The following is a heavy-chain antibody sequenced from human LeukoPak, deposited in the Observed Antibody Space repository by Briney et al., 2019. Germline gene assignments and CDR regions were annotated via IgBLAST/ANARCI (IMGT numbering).Heavy chain of an antibody. CDR1: GYTFINYG. D-gene: IGHD3-10*01. V-gene: IGHV1-18*01. CDR3: AREYGSGSYTGIDY. Sequence: ASVTVSCKASGYTFINYGITWVRQAPGQGLEWMGWISAYNSAYNSNTHYAQKLQGIVTMTTDTSTNTGYMELRSLRSDDTAVYYCAREYGSGSYTGIDYWGQGTLVTVSS. CDR2: ISAYNSAYNSNT. J-gene: IGHJ4*02.